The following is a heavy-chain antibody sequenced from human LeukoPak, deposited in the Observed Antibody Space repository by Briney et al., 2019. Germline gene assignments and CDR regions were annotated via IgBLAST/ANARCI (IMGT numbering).Heavy chain of an antibody. CDR1: GITFSSYW. V-gene: IGHV3-7*03. CDR2: IKQDGGEK. J-gene: IGHJ4*02. CDR3: AKQGHDYVWGSYFDY. D-gene: IGHD3-16*01. Sequence: HPGGSLRLSCADSGITFSSYWMSWVRQAPGKGLEWVANIKQDGGEKYYVDSVKGRFTISRDNAKNSLYLQMNNLRVEDTAVYYCAKQGHDYVWGSYFDYWGQGTLVTVSS.